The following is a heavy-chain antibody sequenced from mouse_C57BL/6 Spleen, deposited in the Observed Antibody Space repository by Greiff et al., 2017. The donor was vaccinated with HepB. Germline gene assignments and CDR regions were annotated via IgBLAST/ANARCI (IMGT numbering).Heavy chain of an antibody. V-gene: IGHV1-64*01. J-gene: IGHJ2*01. CDR2: IHPNSGST. D-gene: IGHD1-1*01. CDR1: GYTFTSYW. Sequence: VQLQQHGAELVKPGASVKLSCKASGYTFTSYWMHWVKQRPGQGLEWIGMIHPNSGSTNYNEKFKSKATLTVDKSSSTAYMQLSSLTSEDSAVYYCARPITTVVAFDYWGQGTTLTVSS. CDR3: ARPITTVVAFDY.